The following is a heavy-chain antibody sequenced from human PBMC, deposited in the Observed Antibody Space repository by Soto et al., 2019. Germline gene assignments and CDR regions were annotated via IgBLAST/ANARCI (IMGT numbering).Heavy chain of an antibody. Sequence: PGVSLRLSCAASRFTFSSYVVHWVRQAPGKGLEWMADISNDGSNKYYADYEKGRFNITRENSEKTQYMQTNSLRADDTAVYYCASTNWNARYYYYGMDVWGQGTTVTVSS. V-gene: IGHV3-30-3*01. CDR3: ASTNWNARYYYYGMDV. CDR1: RFTFSSYV. J-gene: IGHJ6*02. CDR2: ISNDGSNK. D-gene: IGHD1-1*01.